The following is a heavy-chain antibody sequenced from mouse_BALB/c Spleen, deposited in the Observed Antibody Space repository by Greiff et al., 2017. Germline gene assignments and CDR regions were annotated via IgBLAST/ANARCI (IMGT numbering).Heavy chain of an antibody. J-gene: IGHJ2*01. Sequence: VQRVESGPGLVAPSQSLSITCTVSGCSLTDYGVSWIRQPPGKGLEWLRVIWGGGSTYYNSALKSRLGISKDNSKSQVFLKMNSLQNDDTAMSCCANRESYGRRIHYFDCWGQGTTLTVSS. CDR3: ANRESYGRRIHYFDC. D-gene: IGHD1-1*01. CDR2: IWGGGST. CDR1: GCSLTDYG. V-gene: IGHV2-6-5*01.